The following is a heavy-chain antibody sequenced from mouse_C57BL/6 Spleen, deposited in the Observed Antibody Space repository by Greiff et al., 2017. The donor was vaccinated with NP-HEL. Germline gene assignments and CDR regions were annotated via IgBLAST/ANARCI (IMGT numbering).Heavy chain of an antibody. V-gene: IGHV5-4*01. D-gene: IGHD2-1*01. CDR2: ISDGGSYT. CDR1: GFTFSSYA. CDR3: ARGVFLWYPYAMDY. Sequence: EVHLVESGGGLVKPGGSLKLSCAASGFTFSSYAMSWVRQTPEKRLEWVATISDGGSYTYYPDNVKGRFTISRDNAKNNLYLQMSHLKSEDTAMYYCARGVFLWYPYAMDYWGQGTSVTVSS. J-gene: IGHJ4*01.